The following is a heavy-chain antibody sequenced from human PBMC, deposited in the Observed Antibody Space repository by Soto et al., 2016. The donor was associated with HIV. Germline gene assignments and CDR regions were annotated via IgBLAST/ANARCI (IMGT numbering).Heavy chain of an antibody. CDR3: ARVALGVFDY. V-gene: IGHV1-18*01. J-gene: IGHJ4*02. Sequence: QVQLVQSGAEVKKPGASVKVSCKGSGYNVLHYGISWVRQAPGQGFEWMGWISVFTGNTNYVQKFQGRVTITADESTSTAYMELSSLRSEDTAVYYCARVALGVFDYWGQGTLVTVSS. CDR2: ISVFTGNT. CDR1: GYNVLHYG. D-gene: IGHD3-10*01.